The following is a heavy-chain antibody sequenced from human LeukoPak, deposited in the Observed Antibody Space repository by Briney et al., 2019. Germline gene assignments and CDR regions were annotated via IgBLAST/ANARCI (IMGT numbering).Heavy chain of an antibody. D-gene: IGHD1-26*01. CDR3: GRALGSPLDY. J-gene: IGHJ4*02. CDR1: GFTFSSDW. V-gene: IGHV3-74*01. CDR2: INSDGSST. Sequence: PGGSLRLSCAASGFTFSSDWMHRVRQAPGKGLVWVSRINSDGSSTAYADSVKGRFTISRDNAKNTLYLQMNSLRAEDTAVYYCGRALGSPLDYWGQGTLVTVSS.